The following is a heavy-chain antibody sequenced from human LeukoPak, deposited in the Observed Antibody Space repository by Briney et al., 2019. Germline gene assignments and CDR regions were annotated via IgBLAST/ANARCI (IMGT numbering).Heavy chain of an antibody. CDR2: ISAYNGNT. D-gene: IGHD3-16*01. CDR3: AKESPLHGVDI. Sequence: ASVKVSCKASGYTFTNYGITWVRQAPGQGLEWMGWISAYNGNTNYAQNLQDRVTMTTDTPTSTAYMELRSLRFDDTGVYYCAKESPLHGVDIWGQGTMVTVSS. J-gene: IGHJ3*02. CDR1: GYTFTNYG. V-gene: IGHV1-18*01.